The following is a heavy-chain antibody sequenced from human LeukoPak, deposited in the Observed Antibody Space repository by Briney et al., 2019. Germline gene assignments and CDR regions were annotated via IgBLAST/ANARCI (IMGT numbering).Heavy chain of an antibody. CDR1: GFTFSRYS. CDR2: IRYDGSRK. J-gene: IGHJ5*02. CDR3: SCHGTVTEGWFDT. Sequence: GGSVRLSCAASGFTFSRYSMHWVRQAPGRGLEWVAFIRYDGSRKYYADYVKGRFTISRDKSKNTVYLQMNRLRAEDTAVYYCSCHGTVTEGWFDTWGQGTLVTVSS. V-gene: IGHV3-30*02. D-gene: IGHD2-21*02.